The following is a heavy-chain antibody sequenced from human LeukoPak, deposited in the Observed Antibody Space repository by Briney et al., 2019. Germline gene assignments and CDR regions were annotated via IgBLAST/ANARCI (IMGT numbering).Heavy chain of an antibody. CDR3: ARDTTLVVPAATLDY. V-gene: IGHV3-21*01. Sequence: GGSLRLSCAASGFTFSSYSMNWVRQAPGKGLKWVSSISSSSSYIYYADSVKGRFTISRDNAKNSLYLQMNSLRAEDTAVYYCARDTTLVVPAATLDYWGQGTLVTVSS. J-gene: IGHJ4*02. D-gene: IGHD2-2*01. CDR1: GFTFSSYS. CDR2: ISSSSSYI.